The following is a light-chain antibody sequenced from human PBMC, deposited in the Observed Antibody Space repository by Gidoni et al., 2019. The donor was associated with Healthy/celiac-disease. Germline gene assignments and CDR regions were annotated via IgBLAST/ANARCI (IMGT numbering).Light chain of an antibody. CDR2: DAS. CDR3: QQYDNRPLT. Sequence: DIQMTQSPSSLSASVGDRVTITCQASQAISNYLNWYQQKPGKVPKLLIYDASNLETGVPARFSGSGSGTDFTFTISSLQPEDIATYYCQQYDNRPLTFXGXTKVEIK. V-gene: IGKV1-33*01. J-gene: IGKJ4*01. CDR1: QAISNY.